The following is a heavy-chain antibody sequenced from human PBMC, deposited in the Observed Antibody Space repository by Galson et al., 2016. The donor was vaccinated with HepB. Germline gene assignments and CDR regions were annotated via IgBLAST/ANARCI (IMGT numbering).Heavy chain of an antibody. D-gene: IGHD2-15*01. CDR1: GFTFSSYD. Sequence: SLRLSCAASGFTFSSYDMHWVRQATGKGLEWVSAIGTAGDTYYPGSVKGRFTISRENAKNSLYLQMNSLRAGDTAVYYCARGDRRYWGGGSCYSDYYYGMDVWGQRTTVNVSS. V-gene: IGHV3-13*01. CDR3: ARGDRRYWGGGSCYSDYYYGMDV. J-gene: IGHJ6*02. CDR2: IGTAGDT.